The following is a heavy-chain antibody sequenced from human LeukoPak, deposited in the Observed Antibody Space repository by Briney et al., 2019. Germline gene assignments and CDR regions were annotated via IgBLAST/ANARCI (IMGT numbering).Heavy chain of an antibody. V-gene: IGHV4-59*01. Sequence: SETLSLTCTVSGGSISSYYWSWIRQPPGKGLEWIGYIYYSGSTNYNPSLKSRVTISVDTSKNQFSLKLSSVTAADTAVYYCARGWRPYVDYWGQGTLVTVSS. CDR3: ARGWRPYVDY. J-gene: IGHJ4*02. CDR1: GGSISSYY. CDR2: IYYSGST.